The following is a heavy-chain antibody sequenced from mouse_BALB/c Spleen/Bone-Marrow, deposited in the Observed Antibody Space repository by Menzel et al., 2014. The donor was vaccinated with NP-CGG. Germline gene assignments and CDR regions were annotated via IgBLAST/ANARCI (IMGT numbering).Heavy chain of an antibody. CDR3: ARLDGYYPYYAMDY. D-gene: IGHD2-3*01. CDR1: GYAFSSYW. J-gene: IGHJ4*01. V-gene: IGHV1-80*01. CDR2: IYPGDGDT. Sequence: QVQLQQSGAELVRPGSSVKISCTASGYAFSSYWMNWVKQRPGQGLEWIGQIYPGDGDTNYNGKFKGKATLTADKSSSTAYMQLSSLTSEDSAVYFCARLDGYYPYYAMDYWGQGTSVTVSS.